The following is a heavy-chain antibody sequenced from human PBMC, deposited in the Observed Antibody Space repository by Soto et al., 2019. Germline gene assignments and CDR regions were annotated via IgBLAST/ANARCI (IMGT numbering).Heavy chain of an antibody. CDR2: ISGSGGST. V-gene: IGHV3-23*01. J-gene: IGHJ4*02. Sequence: AISGSGGSTYYADSVKGRFTISRDNSKNTLYLQMNSLRAEDTAVYYCASMIKIAVAGHFDYWGQGTLVTVSS. CDR3: ASMIKIAVAGHFDY. D-gene: IGHD6-19*01.